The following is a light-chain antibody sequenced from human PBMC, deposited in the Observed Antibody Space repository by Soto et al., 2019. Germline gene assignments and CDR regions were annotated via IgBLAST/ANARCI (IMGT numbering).Light chain of an antibody. Sequence: EIVLTQSPGTLSVSPGERATLSCRASQSVSNNLAWYQQKHGQAPRLLXYGASTRATGIPARFSGSGSGTELTLTISSLQSEDFAVYYCQQYDNWPPITFGQGTRLEIK. CDR1: QSVSNN. V-gene: IGKV3-15*01. J-gene: IGKJ5*01. CDR2: GAS. CDR3: QQYDNWPPIT.